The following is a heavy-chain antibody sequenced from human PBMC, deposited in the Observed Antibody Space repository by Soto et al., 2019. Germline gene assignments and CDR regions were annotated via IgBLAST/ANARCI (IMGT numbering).Heavy chain of an antibody. CDR3: ATGVLSFHYGMEV. J-gene: IGHJ6*02. Sequence: GGSLRLSCATSGFTFNTYPMTWVRQAPGKGLEWVSSISSTAGRTSSYADSVKGRFAISRDFSDNTVYLQMNNLRVDDTAVYFCATGVLSFHYGMEVWGQGTTVTVS. CDR2: ISSTAGRTS. D-gene: IGHD2-15*01. V-gene: IGHV3-23*01. CDR1: GFTFNTYP.